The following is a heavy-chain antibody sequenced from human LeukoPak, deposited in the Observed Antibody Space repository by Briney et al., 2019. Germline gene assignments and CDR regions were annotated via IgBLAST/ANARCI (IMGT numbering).Heavy chain of an antibody. Sequence: GGSLRLSCAASGFTFSNAWMSWVRQAPGKGLEWVGRIKSKTDGGTTDYAAPVKGGFTISRDDSKNTLYLQMNSLKTEDTAVYYCTTGYSYGYIYYYYYMDVWGKGTTVTVSS. J-gene: IGHJ6*03. CDR3: TTGYSYGYIYYYYYMDV. D-gene: IGHD5-18*01. V-gene: IGHV3-15*01. CDR1: GFTFSNAW. CDR2: IKSKTDGGTT.